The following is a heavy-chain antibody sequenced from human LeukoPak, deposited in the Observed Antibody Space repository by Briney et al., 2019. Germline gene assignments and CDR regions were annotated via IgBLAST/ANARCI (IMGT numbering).Heavy chain of an antibody. D-gene: IGHD3-22*01. CDR2: IYPGDSDT. Sequence: GESLEISLNGSGYSLPNYWIALVRPIPGKGPEWVGIIYPGDSDTKYSPSFEGQVTFSADKSIDTAYLQLSSLTASVNAMYYCARLTDYYDSSGYYRNYNWFDPWGQGTLVTVSS. CDR3: ARLTDYYDSSGYYRNYNWFDP. J-gene: IGHJ5*02. CDR1: GYSLPNYW. V-gene: IGHV5-51*01.